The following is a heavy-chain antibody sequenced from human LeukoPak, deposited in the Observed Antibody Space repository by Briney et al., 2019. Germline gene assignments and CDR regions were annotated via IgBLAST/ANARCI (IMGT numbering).Heavy chain of an antibody. CDR1: GFTFSSYW. Sequence: GGSLRLSCAASGFTFSSYWMHWVRQAPGKGLVWVSRINSDGSSTSYADSAKGRFTISRDNAKNTLYLQMNSLRAEDTAVYYCARALLRLGDLYDYWGQGTLVTVSS. D-gene: IGHD3-16*01. CDR2: INSDGSST. CDR3: ARALLRLGDLYDY. V-gene: IGHV3-74*01. J-gene: IGHJ4*02.